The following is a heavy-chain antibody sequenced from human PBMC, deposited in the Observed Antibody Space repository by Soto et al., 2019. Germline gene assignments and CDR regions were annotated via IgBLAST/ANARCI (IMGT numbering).Heavy chain of an antibody. CDR3: ARVYCSSTSCYGGYYYGMDV. CDR2: INAGNGKT. J-gene: IGHJ6*02. V-gene: IGHV1-3*01. CDR1: GYTFTSYA. Sequence: ASVKVSCKASGYTFTSYAMHWVRQAPGQRLEWMGWINAGNGKTKYSQKFQGRVIITRDTSASTAYMELSSLRSDDTAVYYCARVYCSSTSCYGGYYYGMDVWGQGTTVTVSS. D-gene: IGHD2-2*01.